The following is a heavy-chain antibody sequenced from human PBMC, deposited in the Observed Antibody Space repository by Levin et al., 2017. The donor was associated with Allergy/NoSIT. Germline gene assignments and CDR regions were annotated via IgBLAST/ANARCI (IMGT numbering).Heavy chain of an antibody. D-gene: IGHD1-1*01. V-gene: IGHV3-30*18. J-gene: IGHJ4*02. CDR1: GFTFSNYG. CDR3: AKKLEVPGTQNLFDF. CDR2: ISSDGSKK. Sequence: GGSLRLSCAASGFTFSNYGMHWVRQAPGKGLAWVSFISSDGSKKNYADSLKGRFTISRDNSKNTLYLQMNSLRIEDTAIYYCAKKLEVPGTQNLFDFWGQGILVTVSS.